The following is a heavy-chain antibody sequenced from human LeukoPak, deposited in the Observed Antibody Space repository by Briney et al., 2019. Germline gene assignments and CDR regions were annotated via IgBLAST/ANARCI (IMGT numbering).Heavy chain of an antibody. CDR2: ISGSGGST. CDR3: AGTLRLGELSLWGEDY. CDR1: GFTFSSYA. D-gene: IGHD3-16*02. Sequence: GGSLRLSCAASGFTFSSYAMSWVRQAPGKGLEWVSAISGSGGSTYYADSVKGRFTISRDNSKNTLYLQMNSLRAEDTAVYYCAGTLRLGELSLWGEDYWGQGTLVTVSS. V-gene: IGHV3-23*01. J-gene: IGHJ4*02.